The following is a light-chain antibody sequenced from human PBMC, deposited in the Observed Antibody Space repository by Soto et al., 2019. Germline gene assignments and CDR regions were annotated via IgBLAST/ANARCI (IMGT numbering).Light chain of an antibody. CDR2: AAS. J-gene: IGKJ2*01. Sequence: DIQMTQSPSSLSASVGDRVTITCRASQGISNYLAWYQQKPGKVPKLLIYAASTLQSGVPSRFSGSGSGTDFTLTISSLQPEDVATYYGQKYNSAPPGTFGQGTKLEIK. V-gene: IGKV1-27*01. CDR3: QKYNSAPPGT. CDR1: QGISNY.